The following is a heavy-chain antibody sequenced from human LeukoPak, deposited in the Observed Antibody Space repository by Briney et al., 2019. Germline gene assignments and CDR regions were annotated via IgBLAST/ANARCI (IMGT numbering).Heavy chain of an antibody. V-gene: IGHV3-23*01. J-gene: IGHJ6*04. D-gene: IGHD4-17*01. Sequence: PGGPLRLSCAASGFTFSSYAMSWVRQAPGKGLEWVSAISGSGGSTYYADSVKGRFTISRDNSKNTLYLQMNSLRAEDTAVYYCAKPLRISGATVRVQNYYYYSMDVWGKGTTVTVSS. CDR2: ISGSGGST. CDR1: GFTFSSYA. CDR3: AKPLRISGATVRVQNYYYYSMDV.